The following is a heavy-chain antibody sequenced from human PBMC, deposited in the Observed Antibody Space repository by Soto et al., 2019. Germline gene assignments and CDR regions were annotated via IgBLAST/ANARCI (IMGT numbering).Heavy chain of an antibody. Sequence: EVQLVESGGGLVQPGGSLRLSCAASGFTFSSYWMHWVRQAPGKGLVWVSRITPDGSGTSYADSVKGRFTISRDNAKNTLYLQMSSLRAEDTAVYYCARDLIMAETPGDDFDYWGQGTLVTVSS. V-gene: IGHV3-74*01. CDR1: GFTFSSYW. J-gene: IGHJ4*02. D-gene: IGHD3-16*01. CDR2: ITPDGSGT. CDR3: ARDLIMAETPGDDFDY.